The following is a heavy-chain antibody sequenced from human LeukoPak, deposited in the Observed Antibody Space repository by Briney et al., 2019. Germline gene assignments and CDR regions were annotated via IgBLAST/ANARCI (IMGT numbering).Heavy chain of an antibody. Sequence: ASVKVSCKASGYTFTSYGISWVRQAPGQGLEWMGWISAYNGNTNYAQKLQGRVTMTTDTSTSTAYMELRSLRSDDTAVYYCARGAMREVGEYNWFDPWGQGTLVTVSS. CDR2: ISAYNGNT. D-gene: IGHD2-2*01. CDR3: ARGAMREVGEYNWFDP. V-gene: IGHV1-18*01. CDR1: GYTFTSYG. J-gene: IGHJ5*02.